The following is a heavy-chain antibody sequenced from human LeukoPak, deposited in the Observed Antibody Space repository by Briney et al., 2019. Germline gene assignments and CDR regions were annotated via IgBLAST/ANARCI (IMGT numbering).Heavy chain of an antibody. V-gene: IGHV4-59*08. CDR1: GGSLSSYY. D-gene: IGHD3-3*01. J-gene: IGHJ4*02. Sequence: SETLSLTCSVSGGSLSSYYWSWIRKPPGRKFEWIGHIFSSASTNYNPSLNSRVTISADTSKNQFSLKVASVTAAATAVYFCVRQFKFRSGPIDSRGQGTLVTVSS. CDR3: VRQFKFRSGPIDS. CDR2: IFSSAST.